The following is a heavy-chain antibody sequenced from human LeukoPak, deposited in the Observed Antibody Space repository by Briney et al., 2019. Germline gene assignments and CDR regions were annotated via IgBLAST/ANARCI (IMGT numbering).Heavy chain of an antibody. D-gene: IGHD6-13*01. Sequence: GGSLRLSCAASGFTFSSYAMSWVRQAPGKGLEWVSAISGSGGSTYYADSVKGRFTISRDNSKNTLYLQMNNLRAEDTAVYYCAKVDTAAAGTYHFDYWGQGTLVTVSS. CDR2: ISGSGGST. CDR3: AKVDTAAAGTYHFDY. V-gene: IGHV3-23*01. CDR1: GFTFSSYA. J-gene: IGHJ4*02.